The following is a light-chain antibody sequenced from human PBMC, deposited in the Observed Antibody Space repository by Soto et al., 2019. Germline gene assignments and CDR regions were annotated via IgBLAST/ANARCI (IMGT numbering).Light chain of an antibody. CDR2: DAS. CDR3: QQYDNLYT. J-gene: IGKJ2*01. Sequence: DIQMTQSPSSLSASVGDRVTITCQARQDISNYLNWYQQKPGKAPKLLIYDASNLETGVPSRFSGSGSGTDFTFTISSLQPEDIATYYRQQYDNLYTFVQGTKLEIK. CDR1: QDISNY. V-gene: IGKV1-33*01.